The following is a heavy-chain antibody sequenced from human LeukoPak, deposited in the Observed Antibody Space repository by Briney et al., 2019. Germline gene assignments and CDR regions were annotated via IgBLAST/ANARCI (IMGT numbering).Heavy chain of an antibody. J-gene: IGHJ4*02. D-gene: IGHD2-15*01. V-gene: IGHV4-59*01. CDR3: ARDRRGCSGGSCYRGYYFDY. Sequence: SETLSLTCTVSGGSISSYYWSWIRQPPGKGLEWIGYIYYSGSTNYYPSLKSRVTISVDTSKNQFSLKLSSVTAADTAVYYCARDRRGCSGGSCYRGYYFDYWGQGTLVTVSS. CDR2: IYYSGST. CDR1: GGSISSYY.